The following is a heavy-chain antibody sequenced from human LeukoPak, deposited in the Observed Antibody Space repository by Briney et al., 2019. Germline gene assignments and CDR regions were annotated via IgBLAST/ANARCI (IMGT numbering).Heavy chain of an antibody. D-gene: IGHD5-24*01. Sequence: ASVKVSCKASGGTFSSYAISWVRQAPGQGLEWMGGIIPIFGTANYPRKFQGRVSITTDESTSTAYMELSSLRSEDTAVYYCASPVEMATNAFAPFDYWGQGTLVTVSS. CDR1: GGTFSSYA. V-gene: IGHV1-69*05. CDR2: IIPIFGTA. CDR3: ASPVEMATNAFAPFDY. J-gene: IGHJ4*02.